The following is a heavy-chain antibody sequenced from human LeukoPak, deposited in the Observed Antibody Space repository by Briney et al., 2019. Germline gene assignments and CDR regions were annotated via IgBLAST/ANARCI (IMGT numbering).Heavy chain of an antibody. Sequence: ASVKVSCKASEYTFTSYGITWVRQAPGQGLEWMGWISVYNGDTNYVQKLQGRVTMTTDTSTNTAYMELRSMRSDDTAVYYCARVRGYCSSNSCYTKPFFDYWGQGTLVPVSS. J-gene: IGHJ4*02. D-gene: IGHD2-2*02. CDR1: EYTFTSYG. V-gene: IGHV1-18*01. CDR3: ARVRGYCSSNSCYTKPFFDY. CDR2: ISVYNGDT.